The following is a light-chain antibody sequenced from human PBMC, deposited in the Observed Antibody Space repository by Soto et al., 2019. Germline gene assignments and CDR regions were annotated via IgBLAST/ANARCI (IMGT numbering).Light chain of an antibody. Sequence: QSALTQPASVSGSPGQSITISCTGTSSDVGGYNYVSWYQQHPGKAPKLMIYDVSNRPSGVSNRVSGSKSGNTASLTISGLQAEAEADYYCSSYTTSSTLIFGAGTKVTVL. CDR1: SSDVGGYNY. CDR2: DVS. J-gene: IGLJ2*01. V-gene: IGLV2-14*01. CDR3: SSYTTSSTLI.